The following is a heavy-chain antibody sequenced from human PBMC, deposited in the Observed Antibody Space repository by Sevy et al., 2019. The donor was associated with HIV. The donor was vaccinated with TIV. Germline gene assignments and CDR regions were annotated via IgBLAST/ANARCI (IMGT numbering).Heavy chain of an antibody. CDR2: INHSGST. CDR3: ARAPPVVVVPGAPSWFDP. D-gene: IGHD2-2*01. J-gene: IGHJ5*02. Sequence: SETLSLTCAVYGGSFSGYYWNWIRQTPGKGLEWIGEINHSGSTNYNRSLKSRVTISVDTSKNQFSLRLNSVTAADTAVYYGARAPPVVVVPGAPSWFDPWGQGTLVTVSS. V-gene: IGHV4-34*01. CDR1: GGSFSGYY.